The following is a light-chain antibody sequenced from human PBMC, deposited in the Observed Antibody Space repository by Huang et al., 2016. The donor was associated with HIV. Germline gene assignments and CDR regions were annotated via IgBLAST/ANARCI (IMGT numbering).Light chain of an antibody. CDR1: QGISSA. CDR3: QQFSV. CDR2: DAS. Sequence: AIQLTQSPSSLSASAGDSVTITCRASQGISSALAWYPQKPGKAPKLLIYDASSLESGVPSRFSGSASGTDFTLAISSLQPEDFATYYCQQFSVFGGGTKVEIK. V-gene: IGKV1-13*02. J-gene: IGKJ4*01.